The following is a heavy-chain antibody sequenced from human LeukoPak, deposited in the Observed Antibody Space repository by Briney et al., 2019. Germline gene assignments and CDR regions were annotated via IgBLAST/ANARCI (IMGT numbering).Heavy chain of an antibody. CDR3: ARGDGYNWKYYFDY. D-gene: IGHD5-24*01. CDR1: GFTFNNYW. J-gene: IGHJ4*02. V-gene: IGHV3-74*01. Sequence: GGSLRLSCAASGFTFNNYWMHWVRQAPGKGLVWVSRISSDGSGTRYADSARGRFTISRDKAKNALYLQRNRLRAEDTSVYYCARGDGYNWKYYFDYWGQGSLVTVSS. CDR2: ISSDGSGT.